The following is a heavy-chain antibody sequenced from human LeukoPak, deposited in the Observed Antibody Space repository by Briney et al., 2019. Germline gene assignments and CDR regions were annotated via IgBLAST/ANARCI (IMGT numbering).Heavy chain of an antibody. Sequence: GGSLRLSCVAFGFIFINSPMHWVRQTPGKGLEWVAVISNDGDNEYYADSAKGRFSISRDNSKNTLYLEMNNLKIEDTALFYCAKGHNSGDYYFDSWGPGTLVTVSA. CDR1: GFIFINSP. CDR3: AKGHNSGDYYFDS. V-gene: IGHV3-30-3*01. J-gene: IGHJ4*02. CDR2: ISNDGDNE. D-gene: IGHD4-17*01.